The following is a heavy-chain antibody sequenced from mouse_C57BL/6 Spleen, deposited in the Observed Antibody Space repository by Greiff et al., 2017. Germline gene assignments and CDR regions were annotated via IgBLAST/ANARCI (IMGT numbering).Heavy chain of an antibody. CDR1: GYSITSGYY. CDR3: ASQLRLAWFAY. V-gene: IGHV3-6*01. J-gene: IGHJ3*01. Sequence: DVQLQESGPGLVKPSQSLSLTCSVTGYSITSGYYWNWIRQFPGNKLEWMGYISYDGSNNYNPSLKNLISITRDTSKNQFFLKLNSVTTEDTATYYCASQLRLAWFAYWGQGTLVTVSA. CDR2: ISYDGSN. D-gene: IGHD1-1*01.